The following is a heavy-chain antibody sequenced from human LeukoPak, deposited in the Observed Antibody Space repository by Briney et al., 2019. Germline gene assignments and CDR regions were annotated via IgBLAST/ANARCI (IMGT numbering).Heavy chain of an antibody. D-gene: IGHD6-6*01. J-gene: IGHJ6*02. CDR3: ASGSSSTPYYYYGMDV. CDR2: IYYSGST. Sequence: PPETLSLTCTVSGGSISSYYWSWIRQPPGKGLEWIGYIYYSGSTNYNPSLKSRVTISVDTSKNQFSLKLSSVTAADTAVYYCASGSSSTPYYYYGMDVWGQGTTVTVSS. CDR1: GGSISSYY. V-gene: IGHV4-59*08.